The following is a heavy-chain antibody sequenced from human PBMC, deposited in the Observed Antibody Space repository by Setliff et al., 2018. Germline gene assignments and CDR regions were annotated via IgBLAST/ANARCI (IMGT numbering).Heavy chain of an antibody. CDR3: ARVTMIVLSRRAFDI. D-gene: IGHD3-22*01. Sequence: GASEKVSCKASGGTFSSYAISWVRQAPGQGLEWMGGIIPIFGTANYAQKFQGRVTITADESTSTAYMELRSLRSEDTAVYYCARVTMIVLSRRAFDIWGQGTMVTVSS. V-gene: IGHV1-69*13. J-gene: IGHJ3*02. CDR1: GGTFSSYA. CDR2: IIPIFGTA.